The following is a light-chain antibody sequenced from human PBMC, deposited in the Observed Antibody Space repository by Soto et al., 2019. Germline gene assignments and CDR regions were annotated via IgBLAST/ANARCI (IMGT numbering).Light chain of an antibody. V-gene: IGKV3-11*01. CDR1: QSVSID. CDR3: QQSSNRPPWIT. Sequence: EIVMTQSPATLSVSPGERATLSCRASQSVSIDLAWYQQTPGQAPRLLIYDTSKRATGIPDRFSGSGSGTDFTLTISRLEPEDFAVYYCQQSSNRPPWITFGQGTRLEIK. CDR2: DTS. J-gene: IGKJ5*01.